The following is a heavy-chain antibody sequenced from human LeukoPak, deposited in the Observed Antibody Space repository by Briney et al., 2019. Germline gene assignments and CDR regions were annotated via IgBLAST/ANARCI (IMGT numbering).Heavy chain of an antibody. CDR1: GFTFSRYS. V-gene: IGHV3-48*01. Sequence: GGSLRLSCAVSGFTFSRYSLHWVRQAPGKGLEWISYITPSGNNKYYSDSVKGRFTISRDNAKNSVYLQMDSLRAEDTAAYYCARDPSTWNGYSDYWGQGTLVTVSS. CDR2: ITPSGNNK. D-gene: IGHD3-3*01. CDR3: ARDPSTWNGYSDY. J-gene: IGHJ4*02.